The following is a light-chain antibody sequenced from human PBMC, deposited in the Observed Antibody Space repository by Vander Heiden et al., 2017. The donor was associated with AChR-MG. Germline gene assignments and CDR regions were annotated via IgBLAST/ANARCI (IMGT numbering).Light chain of an antibody. V-gene: IGLV2-14*01. CDR1: SSDIGAYNF. Sequence: QSALTPPASVSGSPAQSTTISSIGPSSDIGAYNFVSWYQQHPGKAPEVVIHDVIKRPSGVSYRFSGSKSGNTASLTISGLQVEDEADYYCSSYTTTHTRVFGGGTKLTVL. CDR3: SSYTTTHTRV. CDR2: DVI. J-gene: IGLJ2*01.